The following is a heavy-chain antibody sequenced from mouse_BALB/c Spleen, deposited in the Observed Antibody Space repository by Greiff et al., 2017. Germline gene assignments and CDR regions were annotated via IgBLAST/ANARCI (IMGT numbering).Heavy chain of an antibody. CDR3: ARAHYYGYGDAMDY. CDR2: ISSGGSYT. J-gene: IGHJ4*01. D-gene: IGHD1-2*01. V-gene: IGHV5-9-3*01. CDR1: GFTFSSYA. Sequence: EVQLVESGGGLVKPGGSLKLSCAASGFTFSSYAMSWVRQTPEKRLEWVATISSGGSYTYYPDSVKGRFTISRDNAKNTLYLQMSSLRSEDTAMYYCARAHYYGYGDAMDYWGQGTSVTVSS.